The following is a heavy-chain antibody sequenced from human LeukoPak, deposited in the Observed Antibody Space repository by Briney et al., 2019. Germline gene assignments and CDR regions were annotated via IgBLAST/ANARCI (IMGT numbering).Heavy chain of an antibody. V-gene: IGHV4-59*08. Sequence: PSETLSLTCTVSGGSISSYYWSWIRQPPGKGLEWIGYIYYSGSTNYNPSLKSRVTISVDTSKNQFSLKLSSVTAADTAVYYCARSAGYCSSTSCFRYFDYWSQGTLVTVSS. CDR3: ARSAGYCSSTSCFRYFDY. J-gene: IGHJ4*02. CDR1: GGSISSYY. CDR2: IYYSGST. D-gene: IGHD2-2*01.